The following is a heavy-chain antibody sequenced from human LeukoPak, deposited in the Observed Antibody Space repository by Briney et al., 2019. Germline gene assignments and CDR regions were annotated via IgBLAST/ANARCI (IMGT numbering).Heavy chain of an antibody. V-gene: IGHV3-21*01. CDR2: ISSSISNV. D-gene: IGHD3-10*01. CDR3: ARYYYGSGSYYPGY. J-gene: IGHJ4*02. Sequence: GGSLRLSCAASGFTFSSYGMSWVRQAPGKGLEWVSSISSSISNVYYADSLKGRFTISRDNAKNSLYLQMNSLRAEDTAVYYCARYYYGSGSYYPGYWGQGTLVTVSS. CDR1: GFTFSSYG.